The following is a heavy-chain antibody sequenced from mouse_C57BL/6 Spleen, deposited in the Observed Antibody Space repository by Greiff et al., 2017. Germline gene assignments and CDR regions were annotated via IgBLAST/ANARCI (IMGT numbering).Heavy chain of an antibody. CDR1: GFSLTSYG. J-gene: IGHJ4*01. V-gene: IGHV2-2*01. Sequence: QVHVKQSGPGLVQPSQSLSITCTVSGFSLTSYGVHWVRQSPGKGLEWLGVIWSGGSTDYNAAFISRLSISKDNSKSQVFFKMNSLQADDTAIYYCARNYYGSRGYAMDYWGQGTSVTVSS. CDR3: ARNYYGSRGYAMDY. CDR2: IWSGGST. D-gene: IGHD1-1*01.